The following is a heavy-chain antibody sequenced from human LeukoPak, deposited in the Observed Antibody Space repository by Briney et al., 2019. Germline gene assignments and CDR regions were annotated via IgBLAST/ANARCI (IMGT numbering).Heavy chain of an antibody. J-gene: IGHJ4*02. Sequence: ASVKVSCKASGYTFTSYDINWVRQATGQGLERMGWMNPNSGNTGYAQKFQGRVTMTRNTSISTAYMELSSLRSEDTAVYYCARGVDSSGWYYYFDYWGQGTLVTVSS. CDR2: MNPNSGNT. D-gene: IGHD6-19*01. V-gene: IGHV1-8*01. CDR3: ARGVDSSGWYYYFDY. CDR1: GYTFTSYD.